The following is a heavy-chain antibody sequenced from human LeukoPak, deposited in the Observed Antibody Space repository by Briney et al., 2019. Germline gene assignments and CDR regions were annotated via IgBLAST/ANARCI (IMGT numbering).Heavy chain of an antibody. CDR1: GGTFSSYA. CDR2: IIPIFGTA. J-gene: IGHJ1*01. Sequence: ASVKVSCKASGGTFSSYAISWVRQAPGQGLEWMGGIIPIFGTANYAQKFQGRVTITADESTSTAYMELSSLRSEDTAVYYCATGGDEYSSSSEYFQHWGQGTLVTVSS. D-gene: IGHD6-6*01. CDR3: ATGGDEYSSSSEYFQH. V-gene: IGHV1-69*13.